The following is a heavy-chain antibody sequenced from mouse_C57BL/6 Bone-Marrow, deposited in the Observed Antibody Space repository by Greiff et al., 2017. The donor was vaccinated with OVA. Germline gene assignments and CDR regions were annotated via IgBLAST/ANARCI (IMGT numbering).Heavy chain of an antibody. J-gene: IGHJ3*01. V-gene: IGHV1-55*01. CDR1: GYTFTSYW. CDR3: ARGYYGSRPLAY. Sequence: QVQLQQPGAEFVKPGASVKMSCKASGYTFTSYWITWVKQRPGQGLEWIGDIYPGSGSTNYNEKFKSKATLTVDTSSSTAYLQLSSLTSEDYAVYYCARGYYGSRPLAYWGQGTLVTVSA. D-gene: IGHD1-1*01. CDR2: IYPGSGST.